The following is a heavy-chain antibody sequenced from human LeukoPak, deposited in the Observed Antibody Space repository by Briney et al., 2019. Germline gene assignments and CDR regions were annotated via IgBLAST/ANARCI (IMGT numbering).Heavy chain of an antibody. CDR2: MNPNSGNT. V-gene: IGHV1-8*03. D-gene: IGHD3-22*01. J-gene: IGHJ4*02. Sequence: SVSLSCTASGYTFTLYDIHCVPHAPGQGLEWRGWMNPNSGNTAYAQKFQGRGTITRNTSISAAYMELSSLRSEDTAVYYCAREDYYDSGSSDYWGQGTLVTVSS. CDR1: GYTFTLYD. CDR3: AREDYYDSGSSDY.